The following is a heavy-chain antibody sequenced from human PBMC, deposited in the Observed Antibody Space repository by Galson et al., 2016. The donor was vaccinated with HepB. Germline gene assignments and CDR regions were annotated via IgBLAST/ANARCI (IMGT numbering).Heavy chain of an antibody. D-gene: IGHD3-3*01. CDR1: GGSISRSSYY. J-gene: IGHJ5*02. CDR2: INHSGST. CDR3: ARDAVTYYDFQGWFDP. Sequence: SETLSLTCTVSGGSISRSSYYWGWIRQPPGKGLEWIGEINHSGSTNYNPSLKSRVTISVDTSKNQFSLKLSSVTAADTAVYFCARDAVTYYDFQGWFDPWAWELWSPSPQ. V-gene: IGHV4-39*07.